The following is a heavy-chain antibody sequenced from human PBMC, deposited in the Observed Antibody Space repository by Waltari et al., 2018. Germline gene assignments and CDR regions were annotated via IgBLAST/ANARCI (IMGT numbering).Heavy chain of an antibody. CDR1: GFTLSGTW. V-gene: IGHV3-74*01. CDR2: SSGDVSTI. D-gene: IGHD3-3*01. J-gene: IGHJ4*02. Sequence: EVQLVESGGGLVQPGGSLRLSCVASGFTLSGTWLHWVRQVPGKGRVWGFRSSGDVSTINYADSVKGRFTISRDTAKNTLYLQMNSLRAEDTAVYYCARGADLRGQGILVTVSS. CDR3: ARGADL.